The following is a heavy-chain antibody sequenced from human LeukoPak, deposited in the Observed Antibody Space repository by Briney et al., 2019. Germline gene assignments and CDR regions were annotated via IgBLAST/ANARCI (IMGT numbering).Heavy chain of an antibody. J-gene: IGHJ4*02. V-gene: IGHV1-24*01. D-gene: IGHD6-13*01. CDR1: GYTLTELS. CDR2: FDPEDGET. CDR3: ATAGGRSSSWLFDY. Sequence: ASVKVSCKVSGYTLTELSMHWVRQAPGKGLEWMGGFDPEDGETIYAQKFQGRVTMTEDTSTDTAYMELSSPRSEDTAVYYCATAGGRSSSWLFDYWGQGTLVTVSS.